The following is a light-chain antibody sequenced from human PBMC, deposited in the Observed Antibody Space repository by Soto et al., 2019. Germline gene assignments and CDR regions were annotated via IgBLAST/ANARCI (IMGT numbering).Light chain of an antibody. CDR1: SSNIGAGYD. V-gene: IGLV1-40*01. CDR3: QSYGTSLSGVI. CDR2: ADN. Sequence: QSVLTQKPSVSGAPGQKITMSCTGSSSNIGAGYDVHWYQQVPGTAPRLLIYADNNRPSGVPDRFSASKSGASASLANTGLQGEDEATYYCQSYGTSLSGVIFGAGTKLTVL. J-gene: IGLJ2*01.